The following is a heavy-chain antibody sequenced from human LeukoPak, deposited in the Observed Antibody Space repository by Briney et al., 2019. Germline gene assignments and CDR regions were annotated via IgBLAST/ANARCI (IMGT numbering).Heavy chain of an antibody. CDR2: ISSSSSYI. D-gene: IGHD2-8*01. CDR1: GFTFSSYS. J-gene: IGHJ4*02. Sequence: GGSLRLSCAASGFTFSSYSMNWVRQAPGKGLEWVSSISSSSSYIYYADSVKGRFTISRDNAKNSLYLKMNSLRAEDTAVYYCARVGGDIVLTDYWGQGTLVTVSS. V-gene: IGHV3-21*01. CDR3: ARVGGDIVLTDY.